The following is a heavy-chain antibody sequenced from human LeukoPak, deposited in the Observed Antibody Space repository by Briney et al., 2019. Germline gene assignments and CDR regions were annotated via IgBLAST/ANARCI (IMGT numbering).Heavy chain of an antibody. J-gene: IGHJ4*02. CDR1: GYTFTGYY. D-gene: IGHD5-12*01. Sequence: VASVKVSCKASGYTFTGYYMHWVRQAPGQGLEWMGWINPNSGGTNYAQKFQGRVTMTRDTSISTAYMELSRLRSDDTAVYYCAREVQVRVAYYFDYWGQGTLVTVSS. V-gene: IGHV1-2*02. CDR2: INPNSGGT. CDR3: AREVQVRVAYYFDY.